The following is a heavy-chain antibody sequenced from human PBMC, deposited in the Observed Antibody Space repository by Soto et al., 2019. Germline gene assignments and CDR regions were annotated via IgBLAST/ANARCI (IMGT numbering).Heavy chain of an antibody. D-gene: IGHD3-3*01. CDR3: ARVGGEWLSSIYGMDV. CDR1: GFTFSSYA. V-gene: IGHV3-30-3*01. J-gene: IGHJ6*02. CDR2: ISYDGSNK. Sequence: GGSLRLSCAASGFTFSSYAMHWVRQAPGKGLEWVAVISYDGSNKYYADSVKGRFTISRDNSKNTLYLQMNSLRAEDTAVYYCARVGGEWLSSIYGMDVWGQGTTVTVSS.